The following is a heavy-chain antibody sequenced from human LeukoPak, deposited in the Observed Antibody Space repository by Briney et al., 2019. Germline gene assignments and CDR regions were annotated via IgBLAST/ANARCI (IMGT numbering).Heavy chain of an antibody. V-gene: IGHV4-34*01. J-gene: IGHJ6*02. CDR3: ARGFYYYYGMDV. CDR2: INHSGST. Sequence: SETLSLTCAVYGGSFSGYYWSWIRQPPGKGLEWIGEINHSGSTNYNPSLKSRVTISVDTSKNQFSLKLSSVTAADTAVYCCARGFYYYYGMDVWGQGTTVTVSS. CDR1: GGSFSGYY.